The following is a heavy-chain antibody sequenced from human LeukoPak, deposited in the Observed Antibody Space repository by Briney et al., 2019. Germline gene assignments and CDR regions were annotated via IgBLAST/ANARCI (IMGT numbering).Heavy chain of an antibody. Sequence: GESLKISCKGSGYSFATYWIAWVRQMPGKGLEWMGIIYPGDSDTRYSPSFQGQVTISADKSISAAYLQWSSLKASDTAMYYCTRRMVSTEELDYWGQGTPVTVSS. CDR1: GYSFATYW. CDR3: TRRMVSTEELDY. V-gene: IGHV5-51*01. J-gene: IGHJ4*02. CDR2: IYPGDSDT. D-gene: IGHD5/OR15-5a*01.